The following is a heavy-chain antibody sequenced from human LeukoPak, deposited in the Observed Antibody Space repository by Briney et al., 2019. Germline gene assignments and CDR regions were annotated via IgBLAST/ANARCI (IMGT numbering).Heavy chain of an antibody. J-gene: IGHJ5*02. D-gene: IGHD7-27*01. CDR2: MNPNSGNT. Sequence: ASVKVSCKASGYTFTSYDINWVRQATGQGLEWMGWMNPNSGNTGYAQKIQGRVTITRNTFISTAYMELSSMRSEDTAVYYCARVSVTGIRWFDPWGQGTLVTVSS. V-gene: IGHV1-8*03. CDR1: GYTFTSYD. CDR3: ARVSVTGIRWFDP.